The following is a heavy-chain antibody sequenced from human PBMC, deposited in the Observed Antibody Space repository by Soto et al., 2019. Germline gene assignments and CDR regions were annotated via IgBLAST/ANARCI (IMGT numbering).Heavy chain of an antibody. D-gene: IGHD3-3*01. V-gene: IGHV5-51*01. J-gene: IGHJ5*02. Sequence: GESLKISCKASGYTFAMASIGWVRQMPGKGLEWMGIIYPAHSETTYSPSFQGQVTISADMSISTAYLQWSSLKASDTAIYYCATYYNYWKTWGQGTLVTVSS. CDR2: IYPAHSET. CDR3: ATYYNYWKT. CDR1: GYTFAMAS.